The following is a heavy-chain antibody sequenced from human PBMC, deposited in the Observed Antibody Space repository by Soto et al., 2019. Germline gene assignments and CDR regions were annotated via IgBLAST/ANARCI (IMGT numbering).Heavy chain of an antibody. Sequence: LSLTCSVSGGTISSYYWSWIRQPPGKGLEWIGYIYSRGTTSYNPSLKSRATILVDTSKNQFSLRLTSVTATDTAVYYCATGRISRGLDVWGQGTTVTVS. J-gene: IGHJ6*02. V-gene: IGHV4-59*12. CDR2: IYSRGTT. CDR1: GGTISSYY. CDR3: ATGRISRGLDV.